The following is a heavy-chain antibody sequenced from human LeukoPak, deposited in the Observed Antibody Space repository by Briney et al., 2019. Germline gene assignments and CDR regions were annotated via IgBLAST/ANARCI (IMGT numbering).Heavy chain of an antibody. CDR1: GFTFSSYS. Sequence: PGGSLRLSCAASGFTFSSYSMNWVRQAPGKGLEWVSSISSSSSYIYYADSVKGRFTISRDNAKNSLYLQMNSLRAEDTAVHYCARDGRIRGAFDIWGQGTMVTVSS. CDR3: ARDGRIRGAFDI. D-gene: IGHD3-10*01. CDR2: ISSSSSYI. V-gene: IGHV3-21*01. J-gene: IGHJ3*02.